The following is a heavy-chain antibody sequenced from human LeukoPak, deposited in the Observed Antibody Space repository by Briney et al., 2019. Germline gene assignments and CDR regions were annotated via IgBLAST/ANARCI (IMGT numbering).Heavy chain of an antibody. CDR2: ISYEGSNK. Sequence: PGGSLRLSCAASGFTFSSYGMHWVRQAPGKGLEWVAVISYEGSNKYYADSVKGRFTISRDNSKNTLYLQMNSLRAEDTAVYYCAKGLWFGELLSVPNFDYWGQGTLVTVSS. J-gene: IGHJ4*02. CDR3: AKGLWFGELLSVPNFDY. D-gene: IGHD3-10*01. V-gene: IGHV3-30*18. CDR1: GFTFSSYG.